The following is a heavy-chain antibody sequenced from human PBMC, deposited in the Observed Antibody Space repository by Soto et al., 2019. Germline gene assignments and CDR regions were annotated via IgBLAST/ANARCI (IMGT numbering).Heavy chain of an antibody. CDR2: IYYSGRT. V-gene: IGHV4-59*01. D-gene: IGHD6-6*01. J-gene: IGHJ4*02. CDR1: GGYISDFC. CDR3: ARVGGLAAPTFDY. Sequence: PSETLSLTRTVSGGYISDFCWSCIRQPPGKGLEWVGYIYYSGRTHYNPSPKSRVTISVDTCKTRFSMNLTSMSPADTAVNYCARVGGLAAPTFDYWGPGTLVTVS.